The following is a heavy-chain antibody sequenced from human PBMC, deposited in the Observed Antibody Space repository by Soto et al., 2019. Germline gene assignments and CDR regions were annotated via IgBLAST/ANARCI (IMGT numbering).Heavy chain of an antibody. CDR2: LYYSGST. CDR3: ARGQAFWTGYYRMPYYFDY. J-gene: IGHJ4*02. CDR1: GGSVSSGSYY. V-gene: IGHV4-61*01. D-gene: IGHD3-3*01. Sequence: SETLSLTCTVSGGSVSSGSYYWSWIRQPPGKGLEYIGYLYYSGSTNYDPSLKSRVTISVDTPKNQFSLKLTSVTAADTAVYYCARGQAFWTGYYRMPYYFDYWGQGTLVTVSS.